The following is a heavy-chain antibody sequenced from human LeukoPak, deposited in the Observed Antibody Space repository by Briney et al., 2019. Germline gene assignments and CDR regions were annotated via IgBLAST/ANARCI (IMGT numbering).Heavy chain of an antibody. V-gene: IGHV7-4-1*02. CDR1: GGTFSSYA. CDR3: ATYCSSTSCYYYYYYGMDV. CDR2: INTNTGNP. J-gene: IGHJ6*02. D-gene: IGHD2-2*01. Sequence: ASVKVSCKASGGTFSSYAISWVRQAPGQGLEWMGWINTNTGNPTYAQGFTVRFVFSLDTSVSTAYLQISSLKAEDTAVYYCATYCSSTSCYYYYYYGMDVWGQGTTVTVSS.